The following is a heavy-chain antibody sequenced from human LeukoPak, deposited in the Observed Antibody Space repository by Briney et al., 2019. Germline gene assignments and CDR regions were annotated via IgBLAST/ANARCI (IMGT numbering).Heavy chain of an antibody. V-gene: IGHV3-7*01. CDR2: IKQDGSEK. J-gene: IGHJ6*02. CDR1: GFTFSSYW. CDR3: ARENTYYYGSGSHFDTYYYYGMDV. D-gene: IGHD3-10*01. Sequence: GGSLRLSCAASGFTFSSYWMSWVRQAPGKGLEWVANIKQDGSEKYYVDSVKGRFTISRDNAKNSLYLQMNSLRAEDTAVYYCARENTYYYGSGSHFDTYYYYGMDVWGQGTTVTVSS.